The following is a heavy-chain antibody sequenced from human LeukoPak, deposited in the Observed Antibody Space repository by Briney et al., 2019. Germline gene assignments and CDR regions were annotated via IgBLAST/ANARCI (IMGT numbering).Heavy chain of an antibody. CDR1: GFTFSSYA. J-gene: IGHJ3*02. D-gene: IGHD2-21*02. Sequence: PRGSLRLSCAASGFTFSSYAMHWVRQAPGKGLEWVAVISYDGSNKYYADSVKGRFTISRDNSKNTLYLQMNSLRADDTAVYYCAKTVVVTANPRAFDIWGQGTMVTVSS. CDR3: AKTVVVTANPRAFDI. V-gene: IGHV3-30*04. CDR2: ISYDGSNK.